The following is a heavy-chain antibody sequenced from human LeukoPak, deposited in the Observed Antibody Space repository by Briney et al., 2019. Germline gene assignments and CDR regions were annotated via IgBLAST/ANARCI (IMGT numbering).Heavy chain of an antibody. J-gene: IGHJ4*02. D-gene: IGHD4-17*01. CDR1: GFSFSSYA. Sequence: GSLILSYAASGFSFSSYAMSWVRPAPGKGLEVVSAITCSGGSTYSPDSVTGRFTISKDNSKNTLYLQMNSLRAEDTAVYYCAKGITKTYGDYYFDYWGQGTLVTVSS. CDR3: AKGITKTYGDYYFDY. V-gene: IGHV3-23*01. CDR2: ITCSGGST.